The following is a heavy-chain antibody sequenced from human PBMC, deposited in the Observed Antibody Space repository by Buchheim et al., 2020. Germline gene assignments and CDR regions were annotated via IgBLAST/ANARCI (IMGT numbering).Heavy chain of an antibody. CDR2: IKRDGREK. D-gene: IGHD3-3*01. J-gene: IGHJ4*02. V-gene: IGHV3-7*01. CDR3: ARNFWGATYFDY. CDR1: GFTFSNYW. Sequence: EVQVVESGGGLVQPGGSLRLSCAASGFTFSNYWMNWVRQAPGKGLEWVANIKRDGREKYYVDSVKGRFTISRDNTKNSLYLKMNNLRSKDTAVYYCARNFWGATYFDYWGKGTL.